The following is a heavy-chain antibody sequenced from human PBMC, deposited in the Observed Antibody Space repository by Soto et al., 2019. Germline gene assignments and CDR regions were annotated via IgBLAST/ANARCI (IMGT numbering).Heavy chain of an antibody. J-gene: IGHJ4*02. CDR1: GFTFTSSA. CDR3: AAHPVGYYYDSSGDLYFDY. V-gene: IGHV1-58*01. Sequence: GAAVKVSCKASGFTFTSSAVQGVRQARGQRLEWIGWIVVGSGNTNYEQKFQERVTITRDMSTSTAYMELSSLRSEDTAVYYCAAHPVGYYYDSSGDLYFDYWGQGTLVTVSS. CDR2: IVVGSGNT. D-gene: IGHD3-22*01.